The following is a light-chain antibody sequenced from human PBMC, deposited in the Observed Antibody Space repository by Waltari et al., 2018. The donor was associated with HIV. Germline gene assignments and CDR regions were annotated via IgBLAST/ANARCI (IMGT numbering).Light chain of an antibody. J-gene: IGLJ3*02. V-gene: IGLV1-47*01. CDR3: TAWDDNLSGWV. CDR2: RNN. Sequence: QSVLTQPPSASGTPGQSVTISCSASSSNIGSNYVYWYQQLPGTAPKLLIYRNNQRPSGVPDRFSGFKSGTSASLAISGLRSEDEADYYCTAWDDNLSGWVFGGGSKLTIL. CDR1: SSNIGSNY.